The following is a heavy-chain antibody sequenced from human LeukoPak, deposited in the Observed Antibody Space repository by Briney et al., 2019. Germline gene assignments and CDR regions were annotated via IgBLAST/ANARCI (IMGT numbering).Heavy chain of an antibody. CDR3: ARGPLANGYSSSWYYYYGMDV. CDR1: GFTVSSNY. J-gene: IGHJ6*02. Sequence: GGSLRPSCAASGFTVSSNYMSWVRQAPGKGLEWVSVIYSGGSTYYADSVKGRFTISRDNSRNTLYLQMNSLRAEDTAVYYCARGPLANGYSSSWYYYYGMDVWGQGTTVTVSS. CDR2: IYSGGST. D-gene: IGHD6-13*01. V-gene: IGHV3-66*01.